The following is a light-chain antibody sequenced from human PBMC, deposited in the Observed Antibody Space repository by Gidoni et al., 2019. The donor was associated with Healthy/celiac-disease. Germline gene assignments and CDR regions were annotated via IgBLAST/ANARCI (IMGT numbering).Light chain of an antibody. CDR1: QSVSSY. Sequence: EIALTQSPATLSLSPGERATISCRASQSVSSYLAWYQQKPGQAPRLLIYDASNRASGVPARFSGSGSGTDFTLTISSLEPEDFAVYYCQQRSSLPWTFGQGTKVEIK. CDR2: DAS. J-gene: IGKJ1*01. V-gene: IGKV3-11*01. CDR3: QQRSSLPWT.